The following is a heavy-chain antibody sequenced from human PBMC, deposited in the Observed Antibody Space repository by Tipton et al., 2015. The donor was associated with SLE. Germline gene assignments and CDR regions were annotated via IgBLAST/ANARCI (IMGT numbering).Heavy chain of an antibody. Sequence: QLVQSGAEVKKPGASVKGSCKASGYTFTSYGISWVRQAPGQGLEWMGWIRAYNGNTNYAQKLQGRVTMTTDTSTSTAFMEMRSLRSADTAVYYSARDGYNYGQGQDYWGQGTLVTVSS. V-gene: IGHV1-18*01. D-gene: IGHD5-18*01. CDR1: GYTFTSYG. CDR3: ARDGYNYGQGQDY. CDR2: IRAYNGNT. J-gene: IGHJ4*02.